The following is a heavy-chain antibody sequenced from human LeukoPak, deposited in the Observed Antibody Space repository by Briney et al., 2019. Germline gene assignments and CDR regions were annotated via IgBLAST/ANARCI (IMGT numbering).Heavy chain of an antibody. V-gene: IGHV3-48*03. CDR3: ARYDYVWVSYRYRGEFDN. Sequence: PGGSLRLSCAASGFTFSSYEMNWVRQAPGKGLVWVSYISSSGSTIYYADSVKGRFTISRDNAKKSLYLQMNSLRAEDTAVYYCARYDYVWVSYRYRGEFDNCGQGALVPVSS. CDR2: ISSSGSTI. CDR1: GFTFSSYE. J-gene: IGHJ4*02. D-gene: IGHD3-16*02.